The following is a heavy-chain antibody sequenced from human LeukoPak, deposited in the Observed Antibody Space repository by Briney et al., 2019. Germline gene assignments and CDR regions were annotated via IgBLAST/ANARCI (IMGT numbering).Heavy chain of an antibody. V-gene: IGHV1-69*06. CDR3: ARGAREYNWNDGEAFDP. J-gene: IGHJ5*01. D-gene: IGHD1-20*01. Sequence: ASVKVSCKASGDTFSSSSISWVRQAPGQGFEWMGKITPLFETRSYAQKFQGRVTFTADKSTHTAYMELTSLTSEDTAIYYCARGAREYNWNDGEAFDPWGQGTLVTVSS. CDR1: GDTFSSSS. CDR2: ITPLFETR.